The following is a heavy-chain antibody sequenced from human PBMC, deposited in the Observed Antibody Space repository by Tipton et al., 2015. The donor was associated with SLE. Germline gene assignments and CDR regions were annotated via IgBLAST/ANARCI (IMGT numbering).Heavy chain of an antibody. CDR3: ARVSGWYQYAFDI. D-gene: IGHD6-19*01. Sequence: TLSLTCAVSGYSISSGYYWGWIRQPPGKGLEWIGEINHSGSTNYNPSLKSRVTISVDTSKNQFSLKLSSVTAADTAVYYCARVSGWYQYAFDIWGQGTMVTVSS. V-gene: IGHV4-38-2*01. CDR2: INHSGST. CDR1: GYSISSGYY. J-gene: IGHJ3*02.